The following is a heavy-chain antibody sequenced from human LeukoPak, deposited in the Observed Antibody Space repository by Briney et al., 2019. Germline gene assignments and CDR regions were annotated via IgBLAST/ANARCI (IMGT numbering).Heavy chain of an antibody. J-gene: IGHJ3*02. Sequence: SETLSLTCTVSGGSISSADSYWSWIRQPSGKGLEWIGHIYYSGSTYYNPSLESRVIISLDKSKNQFSLKLTSVTAADTAMYYCAREGAGDLRAFDIWGQGTMVTVSS. CDR1: GGSISSADSY. CDR3: AREGAGDLRAFDI. D-gene: IGHD1-26*01. V-gene: IGHV4-30-4*08. CDR2: IYYSGST.